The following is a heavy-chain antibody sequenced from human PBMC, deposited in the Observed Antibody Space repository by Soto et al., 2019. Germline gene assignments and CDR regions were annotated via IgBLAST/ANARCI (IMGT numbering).Heavy chain of an antibody. D-gene: IGHD3-22*01. CDR3: AADSSGYYQFDY. Sequence: SETLSLTCTVSGGSITSYNWNWIRQPPGKGLEWIGYIYYSGSTRYNPSLKCRVTISVDTSKKQFSLTLSSVTAADTAVYYCAADSSGYYQFDYWGQGTLVTVSS. CDR1: GGSITSYN. V-gene: IGHV4-59*08. J-gene: IGHJ4*02. CDR2: IYYSGST.